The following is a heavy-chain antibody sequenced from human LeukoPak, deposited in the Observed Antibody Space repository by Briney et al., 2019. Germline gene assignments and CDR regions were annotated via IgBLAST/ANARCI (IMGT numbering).Heavy chain of an antibody. CDR2: INPNSGGT. V-gene: IGHV1-2*02. CDR3: ARGGSYALNYYYYIDV. Sequence: ASVKVSCKASGYTFTGYYMQWVRQAPGQGLEWMEWINPNSGGTNYAQKFQGRVTMTRDTSISTAYMEVSRLRSDDTAVYYCARGGSYALNYYYYIDVWGKRTTVTVSS. J-gene: IGHJ6*03. CDR1: GYTFTGYY. D-gene: IGHD1-26*01.